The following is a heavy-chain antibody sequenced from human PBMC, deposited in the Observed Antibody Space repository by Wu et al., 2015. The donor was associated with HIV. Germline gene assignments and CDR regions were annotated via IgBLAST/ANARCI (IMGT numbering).Heavy chain of an antibody. D-gene: IGHD4-23*01. CDR3: KCHTVAVGGVYFDY. Sequence: HVQLVQSGTEVKKPGSSVKVSCKASGDTFSNYAINWVRQAPGQGLEWMGDILPIYGTTHYAQKFQGRVTISADESTTTAYIEVRRLRSDDTAVYFCKCHTVAVGGVYFDYWGQGSLVTVSS. V-gene: IGHV1-69*12. J-gene: IGHJ4*02. CDR2: ILPIYGTT. CDR1: GDTFSNYA.